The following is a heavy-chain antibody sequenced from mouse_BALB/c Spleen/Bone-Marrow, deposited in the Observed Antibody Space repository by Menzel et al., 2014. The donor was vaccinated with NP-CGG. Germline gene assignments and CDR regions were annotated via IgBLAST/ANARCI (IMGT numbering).Heavy chain of an antibody. CDR1: EYEFPSHD. CDR3: ARHGDYYGSSLFAY. CDR2: INSDGGST. J-gene: IGHJ3*01. D-gene: IGHD1-1*01. Sequence: EVQLVESGGDLVQPGESLKLSCESNEYEFPSHDMSWVRKTPEKRLELVAAINSDGGSTYYPDTMERRFIISRDNSKKTLYLQMSSLRSEDTAFYYCARHGDYYGSSLFAYWGQGTLVTVSA. V-gene: IGHV5-2*01.